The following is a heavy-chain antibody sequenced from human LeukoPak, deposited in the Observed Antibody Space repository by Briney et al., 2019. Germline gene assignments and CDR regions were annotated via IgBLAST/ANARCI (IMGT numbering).Heavy chain of an antibody. CDR2: TYYRSKWYN. Sequence: SQTLSLTCAISGDSVSSNSAAWNWIRQSPSRGLEWLGRTYYRSKWYNDYAVSVKSLITINPDTSKNQFSLQLNSVTPEDTAIYYCVGIAWLQPPNWGQGTLVTVSS. CDR1: GDSVSSNSAA. CDR3: VGIAWLQPPN. J-gene: IGHJ4*02. V-gene: IGHV6-1*01. D-gene: IGHD2-21*01.